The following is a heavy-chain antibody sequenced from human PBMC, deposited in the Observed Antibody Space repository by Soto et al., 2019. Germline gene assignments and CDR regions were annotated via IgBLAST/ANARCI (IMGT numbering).Heavy chain of an antibody. V-gene: IGHV4-59*01. D-gene: IGHD5-12*01. CDR2: IYYSGST. Sequence: SETLSLTCTVSGGSISSYYWSWIRQPPGKGLEWIGYIYYSGSTNYNPSLKSRVTISVDTSKNQFSLKLSSVTAADTAVYYCARASRTPYSGYDLGLGYYYGMHVWGQGTTVT. CDR3: ARASRTPYSGYDLGLGYYYGMHV. J-gene: IGHJ6*02. CDR1: GGSISSYY.